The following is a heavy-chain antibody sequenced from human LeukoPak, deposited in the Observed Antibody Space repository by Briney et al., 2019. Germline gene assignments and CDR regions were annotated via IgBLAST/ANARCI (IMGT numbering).Heavy chain of an antibody. Sequence: GESLKISCKGSGYSFTSYWIGWVRPMPGKGLEWMGIIYPGDSDTRYSPSFQGQVTISADKSISTAYLQWSSLKASDTAMYYCARQNISQSGAFDIWGQGTMVTVSS. V-gene: IGHV5-51*01. D-gene: IGHD2/OR15-2a*01. CDR1: GYSFTSYW. CDR3: ARQNISQSGAFDI. CDR2: IYPGDSDT. J-gene: IGHJ3*02.